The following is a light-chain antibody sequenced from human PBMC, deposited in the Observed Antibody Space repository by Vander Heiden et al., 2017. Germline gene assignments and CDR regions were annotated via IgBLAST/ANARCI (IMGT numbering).Light chain of an antibody. Sequence: QSALAQPPSASGSPGQSVAISCPGSHSDVGGYEHVSWYQQPPGKAPKLIIYEVTKRSSGVPDRFSGSKSGNTASLTVSGLQAKDEADYYCSSYAGNNNKVFGTGTKVTVL. CDR3: SSYAGNNNKV. CDR2: EVT. J-gene: IGLJ1*01. V-gene: IGLV2-8*01. CDR1: HSDVGGYEH.